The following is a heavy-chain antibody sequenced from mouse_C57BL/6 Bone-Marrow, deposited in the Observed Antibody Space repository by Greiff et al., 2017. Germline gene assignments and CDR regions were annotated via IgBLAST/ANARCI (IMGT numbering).Heavy chain of an antibody. CDR3: ARCHSNWWVARFAY. D-gene: IGHD2-5*01. Sequence: QVQLQQSGAELVRPGTSVKVSCKASGYAFTNYLIEWVKQRPGQGLEWIGVINPGSGGTNYNEKFKGKATLTADKSSSTAYMQLSSLTSEDSAVYFCARCHSNWWVARFAYWGQGTLVTVSA. V-gene: IGHV1-54*01. CDR1: GYAFTNYL. CDR2: INPGSGGT. J-gene: IGHJ3*01.